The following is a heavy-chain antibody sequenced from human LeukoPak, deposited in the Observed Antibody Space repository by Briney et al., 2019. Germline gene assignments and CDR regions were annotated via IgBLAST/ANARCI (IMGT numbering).Heavy chain of an antibody. CDR2: INSDGSST. CDR1: GFTFSSYW. J-gene: IGHJ4*02. V-gene: IGHV3-74*01. D-gene: IGHD6-13*01. Sequence: GGSLRLSCAASGFTFSSYWMHWVRQAPGKGLVWVSRINSDGSSTSYADSVKGRFTISRDNSKNTLYLQMNSLRAEDTAVYYCAKDFLEQQLAGDYWGQGTLVTVSS. CDR3: AKDFLEQQLAGDY.